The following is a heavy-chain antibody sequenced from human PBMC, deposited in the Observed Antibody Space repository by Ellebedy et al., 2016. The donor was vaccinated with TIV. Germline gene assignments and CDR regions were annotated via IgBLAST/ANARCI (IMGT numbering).Heavy chain of an antibody. CDR2: IYYSGST. J-gene: IGHJ4*02. Sequence: SETLSLTCTVSGDSISRSSYYWGWIRQPPGKGLEWIGHIYYSGSTNYNPSLQSRVTISRDASKNQFALKLTSVTATDTAVYYCARYVSYFDTVDQIDYYFDSWGQGALVTVSS. D-gene: IGHD3-9*01. CDR3: ARYVSYFDTVDQIDYYFDS. V-gene: IGHV4-61*05. CDR1: GDSISRSSYY.